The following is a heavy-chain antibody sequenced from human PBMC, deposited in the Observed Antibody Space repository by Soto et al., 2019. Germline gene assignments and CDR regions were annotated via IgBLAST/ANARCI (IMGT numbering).Heavy chain of an antibody. CDR2: IYYSGST. D-gene: IGHD3-22*01. CDR3: ARDYYDSSGIFDY. CDR1: GGSISSGGYY. Sequence: PSETLSLTCTVSGGSISSGGYYWSWIRQHPGKGLEWIGYIYYSGSTYYNPSLKSRVTISVDTSKNQFSLKLSSVTAADTAVYYCARDYYDSSGIFDYWGQGNLVTVSS. V-gene: IGHV4-31*03. J-gene: IGHJ4*02.